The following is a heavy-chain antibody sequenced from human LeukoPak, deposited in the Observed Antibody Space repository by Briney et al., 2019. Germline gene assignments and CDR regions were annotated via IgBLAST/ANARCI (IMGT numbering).Heavy chain of an antibody. CDR1: GYTFTSYG. D-gene: IGHD3-22*01. CDR2: ISAYNGNT. V-gene: IGHV1-18*01. Sequence: ASVKVSCKASGYTFTSYGISWVRQAPGQGLEWMGWISAYNGNTNYAQKLQGRVTMTTDTSTNTAYMELRSLRSDDTAVYYCARVSHYYDSSGPLSPLDYWGQGTLVTVSS. CDR3: ARVSHYYDSSGPLSPLDY. J-gene: IGHJ4*02.